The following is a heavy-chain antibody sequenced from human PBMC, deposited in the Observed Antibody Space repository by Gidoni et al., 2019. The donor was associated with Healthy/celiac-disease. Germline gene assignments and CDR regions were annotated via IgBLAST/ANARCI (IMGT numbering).Heavy chain of an antibody. D-gene: IGHD3-16*01. V-gene: IGHV3-23*01. CDR3: AKFGGSRRDY. CDR1: GFTFSSFA. J-gene: IGHJ4*02. Sequence: EVQLLESGGGLVQPGGYLRLSCAASGFTFSSFAMSWVRQAPGKGLECVSAISGSGGSTYYADSVKGRFTISRDNSKNTLYLQMNSRRAEDTAVYYCAKFGGSRRDYWGQGTLVTVSS. CDR2: ISGSGGST.